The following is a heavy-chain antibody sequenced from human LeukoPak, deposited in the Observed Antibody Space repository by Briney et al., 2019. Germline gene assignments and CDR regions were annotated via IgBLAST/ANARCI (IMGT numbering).Heavy chain of an antibody. V-gene: IGHV3-30*18. J-gene: IGHJ5*02. CDR1: GFTFSSYG. D-gene: IGHD4-11*01. CDR2: ISYDGSNK. CDR3: AKGQYSNSINWFDP. Sequence: PGGSLRLSCAASGFTFSSYGMHWVRQAPGKGLEWVAVISYDGSNKYYADSVKGRFTISRDNSKNTLYLQMNSLRAEDTAVYYCAKGQYSNSINWFDPWGQGTLVTVSS.